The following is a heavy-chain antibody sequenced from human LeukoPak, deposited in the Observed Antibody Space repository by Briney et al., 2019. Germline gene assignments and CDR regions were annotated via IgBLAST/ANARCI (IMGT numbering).Heavy chain of an antibody. V-gene: IGHV3-7*01. CDR1: GFTFSSYW. CDR3: AKDWTDYYDFWSGHPPGY. J-gene: IGHJ4*02. Sequence: PGGSLRLSCAASGFTFSSYWMSWVRQAPGKGLEWVANIKQDGSEKYYVDSVKGRFTISRDNSKNTLYLQMNSLRAEDTAVYYCAKDWTDYYDFWSGHPPGYWGQGTLVTVSS. D-gene: IGHD3-3*01. CDR2: IKQDGSEK.